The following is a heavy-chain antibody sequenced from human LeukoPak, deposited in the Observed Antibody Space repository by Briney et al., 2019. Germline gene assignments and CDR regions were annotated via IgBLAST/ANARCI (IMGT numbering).Heavy chain of an antibody. CDR1: GFSFSSYA. V-gene: IGHV3-23*01. CDR2: MSSSDDGR. Sequence: PGGSLRLSCATSGFSFSSYAMSWVRQAPGKGLEWVSAMSSSDDGRYYAASVRGRFTISRDTSRSTLYLQMNRLRPEDAAVYYCAKAPVTTCRGAYCYPFDYWGQGTLVTVSS. CDR3: AKAPVTTCRGAYCYPFDY. J-gene: IGHJ4*02. D-gene: IGHD2-21*01.